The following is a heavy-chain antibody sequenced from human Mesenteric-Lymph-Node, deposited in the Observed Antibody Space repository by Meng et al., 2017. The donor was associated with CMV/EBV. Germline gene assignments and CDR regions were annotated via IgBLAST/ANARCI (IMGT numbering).Heavy chain of an antibody. D-gene: IGHD6-19*01. CDR3: ARDGAGTIDY. Sequence: GGSLRLSCAASGFTFSSYAMHWVRQAPGKGLEWVAVISYDGSYENYADSVKGRFTISRDNAKDSLYLEMNDLRVEDTAVYYCARDGAGTIDYWGQGTLVTVSS. V-gene: IGHV3-30*04. CDR2: ISYDGSYE. CDR1: GFTFSSYA. J-gene: IGHJ4*02.